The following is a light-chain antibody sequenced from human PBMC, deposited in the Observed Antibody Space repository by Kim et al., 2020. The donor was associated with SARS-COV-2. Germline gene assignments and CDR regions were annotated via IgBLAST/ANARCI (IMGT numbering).Light chain of an antibody. Sequence: SVTMSCTGSSATIVAGFNVHWYQQLSGTAPNLLISDNDNRPPGVPDRFSTSKSGTSASLAITGLQAEDEADYYCQSYDVSLSGFVIFGGGTQLTVL. J-gene: IGLJ2*01. V-gene: IGLV1-40*01. CDR2: DND. CDR1: SATIVAGFN. CDR3: QSYDVSLSGFVI.